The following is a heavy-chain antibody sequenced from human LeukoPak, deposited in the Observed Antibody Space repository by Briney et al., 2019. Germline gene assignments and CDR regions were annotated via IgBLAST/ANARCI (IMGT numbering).Heavy chain of an antibody. CDR1: GFTFSRNW. CDR3: TRGYNTASLD. J-gene: IGHJ4*02. CDR2: INTDGSTT. V-gene: IGHV3-74*01. Sequence: GGSLRLSCVASGFTFSRNWLHWVRHVPGKGLVWVSRINTDGSTTNYADSVKGRFTISRDNTKNTLYLQMNSLRAEDSAVYFCTRGYNTASLDWGQGTRITV. D-gene: IGHD5-18*01.